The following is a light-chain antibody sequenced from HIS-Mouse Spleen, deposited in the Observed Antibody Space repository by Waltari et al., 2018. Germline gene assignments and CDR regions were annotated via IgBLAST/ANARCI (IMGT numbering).Light chain of an antibody. CDR1: SGDVGSYNL. Sequence: QSALTQPASVSGSPGQSITISCTGTSGDVGSYNLVSWYQQHPGKAPKLMIYEGSKRPSGVSNRFSGSKSGNTASLTISGLQAEDEADYYCCSYAGSSTWVFGGGTKLNVL. CDR3: CSYAGSSTWV. V-gene: IGLV2-23*01. CDR2: EGS. J-gene: IGLJ3*02.